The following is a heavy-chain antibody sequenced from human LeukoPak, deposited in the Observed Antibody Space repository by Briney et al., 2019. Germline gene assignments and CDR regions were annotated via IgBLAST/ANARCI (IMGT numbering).Heavy chain of an antibody. CDR2: INPNSGGT. CDR3: ARGPRGLDY. D-gene: IGHD3-10*01. Sequence: ASVKVSCKASGNTFPGNYLHWVRQAPGQGLEWMGWINPNSGGTNYAQKFQGRVTMTRDTSISTAYMELSRLRSDDTAVYYCARGPRGLDYWGQGTLVTVSS. CDR1: GNTFPGNY. V-gene: IGHV1-2*02. J-gene: IGHJ4*02.